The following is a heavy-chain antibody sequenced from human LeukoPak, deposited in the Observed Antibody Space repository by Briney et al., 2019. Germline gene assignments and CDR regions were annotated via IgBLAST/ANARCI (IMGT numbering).Heavy chain of an antibody. Sequence: SETLSLTCTVSGGSISSYYWSWIRQPPGKGLEWIGFIYYSGNTNYNPSLKSRVTISVDTSKNQFSLKLSSVTAADTAVYYCARGITIFGVVNWFDPWGQGTLVTVSS. CDR3: ARGITIFGVVNWFDP. CDR1: GGSISSYY. J-gene: IGHJ5*02. CDR2: IYYSGNT. D-gene: IGHD3-3*01. V-gene: IGHV4-59*01.